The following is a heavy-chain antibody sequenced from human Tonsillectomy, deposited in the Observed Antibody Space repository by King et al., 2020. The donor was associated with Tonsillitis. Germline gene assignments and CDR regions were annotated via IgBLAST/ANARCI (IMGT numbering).Heavy chain of an antibody. CDR1: GFSLSTSGVG. Sequence: FTLKESGPTLVKPTQTLTLTCTFSGFSLSTSGVGVGWIRQPPGKALEWLALIYWDDDKRYSPSLKSRLTITKDTSKNQVVLTMTNMDPVDTATYYFAHSPVLRYFDWLLGIQVYYYYMDVWGKGTTVTVSS. V-gene: IGHV2-5*02. J-gene: IGHJ6*03. CDR3: AHSPVLRYFDWLLGIQVYYYYMDV. D-gene: IGHD3-9*01. CDR2: IYWDDDK.